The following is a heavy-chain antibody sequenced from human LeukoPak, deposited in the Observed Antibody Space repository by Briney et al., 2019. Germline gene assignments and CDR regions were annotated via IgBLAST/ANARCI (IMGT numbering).Heavy chain of an antibody. CDR3: ARSSWVAADSYNFVF. Sequence: GGSLRLSCADSGFRISSYWMICFRQAPGKGLEWVANIKQDGSDKYYVDSVRGRFTISRDNVENSLYLQMNSLRPEDTAVYYCARSSWVAADSYNFVFWGQGSLVTVSS. CDR1: GFRISSYW. V-gene: IGHV3-7*01. CDR2: IKQDGSDK. J-gene: IGHJ4*02. D-gene: IGHD2-15*01.